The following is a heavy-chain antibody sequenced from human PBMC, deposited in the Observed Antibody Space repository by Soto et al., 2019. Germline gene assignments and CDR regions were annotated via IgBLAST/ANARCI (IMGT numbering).Heavy chain of an antibody. Sequence: ASVKVSCKASGYTFTGYYTHWERQAPGQGLEWMGWINPNSGGTNYAQKFQGRVTMTRDTSISTAYMELSRLRSDDTAVYYCARDYYDSSGYYYYYYGMDVWGHGTTVTPSS. CDR1: GYTFTGYY. CDR2: INPNSGGT. V-gene: IGHV1-2*02. D-gene: IGHD3-22*01. CDR3: ARDYYDSSGYYYYYYGMDV. J-gene: IGHJ6*02.